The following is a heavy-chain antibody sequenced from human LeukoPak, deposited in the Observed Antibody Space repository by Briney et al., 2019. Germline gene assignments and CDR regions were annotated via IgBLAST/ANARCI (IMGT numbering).Heavy chain of an antibody. V-gene: IGHV3-23*01. CDR3: ARETWGGLDY. CDR1: GFTFSSYA. Sequence: GGSLRLSCAASGFTFSSYAMSWVRQAPGKGLEWVSLISGSGGSTPYADSVKGRFTISRDNSKNTLYLQMNSLRAEDTAVYYCARETWGGLDYWGQGTLVSVSS. CDR2: ISGSGGST. D-gene: IGHD3-16*01. J-gene: IGHJ4*02.